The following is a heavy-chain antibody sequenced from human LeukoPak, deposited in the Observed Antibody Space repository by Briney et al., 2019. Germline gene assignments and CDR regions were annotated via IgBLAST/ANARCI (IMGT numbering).Heavy chain of an antibody. CDR2: IYSGGST. CDR1: GFSFSEYY. V-gene: IGHV3-66*01. J-gene: IGHJ5*02. Sequence: GGSLRLSCAASGFSFSEYYMSWVRQAPGKGLEWVSVIYSGGSTYYADSVKGRFTISRDNSKNTLYLQMNSLRAEDTAVYYCARGILWFGEDRNWFDPWGQGTLVTVSS. D-gene: IGHD3-10*01. CDR3: ARGILWFGEDRNWFDP.